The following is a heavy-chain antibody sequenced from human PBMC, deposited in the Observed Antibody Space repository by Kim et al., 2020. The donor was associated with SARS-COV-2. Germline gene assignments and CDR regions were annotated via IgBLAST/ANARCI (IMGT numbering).Heavy chain of an antibody. CDR2: INHSGST. J-gene: IGHJ4*02. CDR1: GGSFSAYY. V-gene: IGHV4-34*01. Sequence: SETLSLTCAVYGGSFSAYYWSWIRQSPGKGLEWIGEINHSGSTNYNPSLKSRVTISVDTSKNQFSLKLNSVTAADTAVYYCARLGMVRGVSFDYWGQGTLVTVSS. CDR3: ARLGMVRGVSFDY. D-gene: IGHD3-10*01.